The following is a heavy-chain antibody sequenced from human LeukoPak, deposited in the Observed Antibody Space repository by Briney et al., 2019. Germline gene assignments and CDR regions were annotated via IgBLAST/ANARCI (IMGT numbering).Heavy chain of an antibody. J-gene: IGHJ5*02. D-gene: IGHD6-13*01. CDR1: GGSFSGYY. V-gene: IGHV4-34*01. CDR2: INHSGST. Sequence: PSETLSLTCAVYGGSFSGYYWSWIRQPPGKRLEWIGEINHSGSTNYNPSLKSRVTISVDTSKNQFSLKLSSVTAADTAVYYCARGRYSSSWYRNWFDPWGQGTLVTVSS. CDR3: ARGRYSSSWYRNWFDP.